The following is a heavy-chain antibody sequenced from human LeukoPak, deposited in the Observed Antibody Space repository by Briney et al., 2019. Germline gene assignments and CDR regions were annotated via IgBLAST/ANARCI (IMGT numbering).Heavy chain of an antibody. CDR1: GFTVSSNY. CDR2: IFGGSNT. Sequence: PGGSLRLSCAASGFTVSSNYMSWVRQAPGRGLEWVSVIFGGSNTYYAESVKGRFTITTDNSKNTVYLQMNSLRAEDTAVYYCAREEAVGGTYYGLDVWGQGTTVTVSS. V-gene: IGHV3-66*01. CDR3: AREEAVGGTYYGLDV. J-gene: IGHJ6*02. D-gene: IGHD6-19*01.